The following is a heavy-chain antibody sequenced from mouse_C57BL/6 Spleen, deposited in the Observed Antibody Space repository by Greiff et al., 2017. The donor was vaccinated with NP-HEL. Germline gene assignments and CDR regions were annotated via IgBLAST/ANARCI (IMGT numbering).Heavy chain of an antibody. J-gene: IGHJ4*01. V-gene: IGHV5-17*01. CDR1: GFTFSDYG. D-gene: IGHD6-1*01. CDR2: ISRGSSTI. Sequence: EVMLVESGGGLVKPGGSLKLSCAASGFTFSDYGLHWVRQAPEKGLEWVAYISRGSSTIYYADTVKGRFTISRDNAKNTLFLQMTSLRSEDTAMYYCARKQWAMDYWGQGTSVTVSS. CDR3: ARKQWAMDY.